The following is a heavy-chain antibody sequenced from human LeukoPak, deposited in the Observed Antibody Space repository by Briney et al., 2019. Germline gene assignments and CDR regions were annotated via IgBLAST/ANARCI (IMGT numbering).Heavy chain of an antibody. CDR3: ARARPFYYYYGMDV. CDR2: ISSSGSTI. J-gene: IGHJ6*02. CDR1: GFTFSSYE. V-gene: IGHV3-48*03. Sequence: GGSLRLSCAASGFTFSSYEMSWVRQAPGKGLEWVSYISSSGSTIYYADSVKGRFTISRDNAKNSLYLQMNSLRAEDTAVYYCARARPFYYYYGMDVWGQGTTVTVSS.